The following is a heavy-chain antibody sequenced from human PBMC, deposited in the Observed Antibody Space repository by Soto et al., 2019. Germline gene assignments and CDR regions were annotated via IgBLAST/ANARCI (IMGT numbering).Heavy chain of an antibody. CDR1: GGSISSGGYS. D-gene: IGHD3-10*01. CDR2: IYHSGST. Sequence: PSETLSLICTVSGGSISSGGYSWRWIRQPPGKGLEWIGKIYHSGSTNYNPSLKSRVTISVDKSKNQFSLKLSSVTAADTAVYYCARVYMLRGTILRYFDYWGEGTRVTVS. V-gene: IGHV4-39*07. J-gene: IGHJ4*02. CDR3: ARVYMLRGTILRYFDY.